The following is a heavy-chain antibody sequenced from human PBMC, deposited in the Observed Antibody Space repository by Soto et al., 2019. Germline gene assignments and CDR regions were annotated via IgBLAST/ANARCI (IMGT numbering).Heavy chain of an antibody. D-gene: IGHD3-3*01. CDR3: AKCRFLEWLVNLDV. CDR2: ISGSGGSA. CDR1: GFTFSSYA. J-gene: IGHJ6*02. Sequence: WGVLRLSCAASGFTFSSYAMTWVRQAPGKGLEWVSGISGSGGSAYYADSVKGRFTISRENSKNTLYLQMNSLRAEDTAVYYCAKCRFLEWLVNLDVWGQGTTVTVSS. V-gene: IGHV3-23*01.